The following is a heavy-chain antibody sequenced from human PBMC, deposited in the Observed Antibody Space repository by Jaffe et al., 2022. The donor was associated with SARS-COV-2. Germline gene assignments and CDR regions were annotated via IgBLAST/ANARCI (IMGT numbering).Heavy chain of an antibody. Sequence: QLQLQESGPGLVKPSETVSLTCTVSGGSISSGAYYWGWIRQPPGKGLEWIGSIYSSGSTYYYPSLKSRVTISADTSKNQFSLRLNSVTAADTAMYYCARRPVGYGMDVWGQGTTVTVS. CDR1: GGSISSGAYY. CDR2: IYSSGST. J-gene: IGHJ6*02. CDR3: ARRPVGYGMDV. V-gene: IGHV4-39*01.